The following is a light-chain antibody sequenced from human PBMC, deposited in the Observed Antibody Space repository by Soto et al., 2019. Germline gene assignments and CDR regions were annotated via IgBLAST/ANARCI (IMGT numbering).Light chain of an antibody. Sequence: EIALTQSPGPLSLSPGERATLSCRSSQSVNSIYLAWYQQKPGQAPRLLIYGASSRATGIPDRFSGSWSGTDCTLTISRLEPEDVALYYCQQYGGSPRTLGQGTKVDIK. J-gene: IGKJ1*01. CDR3: QQYGGSPRT. CDR1: QSVNSIY. V-gene: IGKV3-20*01. CDR2: GAS.